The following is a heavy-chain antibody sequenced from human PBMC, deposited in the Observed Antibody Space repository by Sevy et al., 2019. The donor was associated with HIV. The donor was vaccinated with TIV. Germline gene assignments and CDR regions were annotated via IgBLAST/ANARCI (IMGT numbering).Heavy chain of an antibody. CDR3: TTEGAD. J-gene: IGHJ1*01. Sequence: GGSLRLSCATSGFTFSDAWLSWVRQAPGKGLEWVGRIRSKGDGGTKEYAAPVKGRLTIAGEDSKSMMFVKMNSLKTGDSAVYYCTTEGADWGHGTLVTVSS. CDR2: IRSKGDGGTK. V-gene: IGHV3-15*01. CDR1: GFTFSDAW.